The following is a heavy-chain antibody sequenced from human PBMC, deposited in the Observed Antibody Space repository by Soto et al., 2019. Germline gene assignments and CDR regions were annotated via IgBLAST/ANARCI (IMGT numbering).Heavy chain of an antibody. Sequence: EVQLEESGGGLVQPGGSLRLSCAASGLTVSDNYMRWVRHAPGKGLEWVSVIYRGGNTYYADSVNGSFTISRDSTKNTLYLQMNSLRDEDTAVYYCASCHWNGPNDYWGQGTLVTVSS. CDR3: ASCHWNGPNDY. CDR2: IYRGGNT. D-gene: IGHD1-1*01. CDR1: GLTVSDNY. J-gene: IGHJ4*02. V-gene: IGHV3-66*01.